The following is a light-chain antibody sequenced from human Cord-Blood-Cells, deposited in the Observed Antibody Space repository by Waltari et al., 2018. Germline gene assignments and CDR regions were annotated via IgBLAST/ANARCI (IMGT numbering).Light chain of an antibody. CDR3: QQYNNWPLT. CDR2: GAS. V-gene: IGKV3-15*01. J-gene: IGKJ3*01. Sequence: EIVMTQSPATLSVSPGERATLTCRASQSVSSNLAWYQQKPGQAPRLRIYGASTRATGIPARFSGSVSGTEVTLTISHLQSEDVAVYYCQQYNNWPLTFRPGAKLDIK. CDR1: QSVSSN.